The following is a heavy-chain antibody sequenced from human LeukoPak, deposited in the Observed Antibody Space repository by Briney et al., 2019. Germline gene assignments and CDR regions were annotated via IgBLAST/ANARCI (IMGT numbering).Heavy chain of an antibody. CDR2: ISGSGGST. V-gene: IGHV3-23*01. J-gene: IGHJ5*02. D-gene: IGHD1-7*01. CDR3: AKGPRTVELRWFDP. CDR1: EFTFSSYA. Sequence: GGSLRLSCAASEFTFSSYAMSWVRQAPGKGLEWVSAISGSGGSTYYADSVKGRFTISRDNSKNTLYLQMNSLRAEDAAVYYCAKGPRTVELRWFDPWGQGTLVTVSS.